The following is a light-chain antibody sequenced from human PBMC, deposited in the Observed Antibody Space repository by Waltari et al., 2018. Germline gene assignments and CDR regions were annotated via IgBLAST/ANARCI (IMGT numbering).Light chain of an antibody. CDR1: QNVNNF. CDR2: DTS. Sequence: ETVLTQSPVTLSLSPGERATLSCRASQNVNNFLAWYQQKPGQAPRLLLYDTSNRATGIPARFSGSVSGTDFTLTISSLEPEDFAVYYCQQRHSWPLTFGGGTKVEIK. J-gene: IGKJ4*01. CDR3: QQRHSWPLT. V-gene: IGKV3-11*01.